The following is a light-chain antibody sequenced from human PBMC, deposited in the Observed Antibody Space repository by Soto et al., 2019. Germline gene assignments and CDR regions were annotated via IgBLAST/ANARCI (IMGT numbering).Light chain of an antibody. Sequence: QSALTQPASVSGSPGQSITISCTGTRSDVGSYILVSWYQQLPGKAPKVLIYEVSKRPSGVSDRFSGSKSGNTASLTISGLQAEDEADYYCCSYAGSATYVFGTGTKSPS. CDR3: CSYAGSATYV. CDR2: EVS. J-gene: IGLJ1*01. V-gene: IGLV2-23*02. CDR1: RSDVGSYIL.